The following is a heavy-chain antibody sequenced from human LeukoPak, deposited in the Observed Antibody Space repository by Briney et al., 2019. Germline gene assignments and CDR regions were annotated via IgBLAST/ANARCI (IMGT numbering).Heavy chain of an antibody. CDR3: ARQPPGCTTSSCYFRWFDP. Sequence: TLSLTCAVSGASISSSRYYWGWTRQPPGKGLEWIGTIYSGGSTYYNPSLKTRVTISVDTSKNQFSLELSSVTAADTAVYYCARQPPGCTTSSCYFRWFDPWGQGTLVTVSS. CDR2: IYSGGST. J-gene: IGHJ5*02. V-gene: IGHV4-39*01. D-gene: IGHD2-2*01. CDR1: GASISSSRYY.